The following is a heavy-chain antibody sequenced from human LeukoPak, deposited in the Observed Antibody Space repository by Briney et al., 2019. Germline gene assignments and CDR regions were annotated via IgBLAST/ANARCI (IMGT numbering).Heavy chain of an antibody. CDR3: ARAQSGGHYYDSSGYNPKRDAFDI. V-gene: IGHV3-21*01. D-gene: IGHD3-22*01. Sequence: PGGSLRLSCAASGFTFSSYSMNWVRQAPGKGLEWVSSISSSSSYIYYADSVKGRFTISRDNAKNSLYLQMNSLRAEDTAVYYCARAQSGGHYYDSSGYNPKRDAFDIWGQGTMVTVSS. CDR2: ISSSSSYI. J-gene: IGHJ3*02. CDR1: GFTFSSYS.